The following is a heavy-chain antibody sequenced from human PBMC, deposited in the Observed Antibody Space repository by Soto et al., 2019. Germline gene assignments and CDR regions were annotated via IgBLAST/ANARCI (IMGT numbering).Heavy chain of an antibody. CDR2: IYYSGST. J-gene: IGHJ4*02. D-gene: IGHD1-1*01. Sequence: SETLSLTCTVSGGSISSGGYYWSWIRQHPGKGLEWIGYIYYSGSTYYNPSLESRVTISVDTSKNQFSLKLSSVTAADTAVYYCARWPQLEPRFDYWGQGTLVTVSS. CDR3: ARWPQLEPRFDY. CDR1: GGSISSGGYY. V-gene: IGHV4-31*03.